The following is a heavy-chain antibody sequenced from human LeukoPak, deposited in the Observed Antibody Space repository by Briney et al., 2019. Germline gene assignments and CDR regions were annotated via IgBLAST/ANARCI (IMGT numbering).Heavy chain of an antibody. D-gene: IGHD3-10*01. Sequence: GGSLRLSCAASGFTFSSYWMSWVRQAPGKGLEWVSAISGSGGGTYYADSVKGRFTISRDNSKNTLYLQMNSLRAEDTAVYYCAKSGIWFGELLSCFDYWGQETLVTVSS. CDR3: AKSGIWFGELLSCFDY. J-gene: IGHJ4*02. CDR2: ISGSGGGT. CDR1: GFTFSSYW. V-gene: IGHV3-23*01.